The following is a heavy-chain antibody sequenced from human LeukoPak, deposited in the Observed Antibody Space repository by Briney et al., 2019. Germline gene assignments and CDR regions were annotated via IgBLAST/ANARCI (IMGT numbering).Heavy chain of an antibody. D-gene: IGHD2-15*01. Sequence: GESLKISCKGSGYSINNYWIGWVRQMHGKGLEWMGIIYPADSDIRYSPSFQGQVTISADKSISTAYLQWSSLKASDTAMCYCARQEYCSGGSCYTWFDPWGQGTLVTVSS. CDR1: GYSINNYW. CDR2: IYPADSDI. CDR3: ARQEYCSGGSCYTWFDP. V-gene: IGHV5-51*01. J-gene: IGHJ5*02.